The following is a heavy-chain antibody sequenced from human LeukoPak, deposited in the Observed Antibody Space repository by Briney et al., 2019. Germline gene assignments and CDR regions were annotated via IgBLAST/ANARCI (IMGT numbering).Heavy chain of an antibody. J-gene: IGHJ6*03. CDR3: ARVVMKAFYYYYMDV. V-gene: IGHV1-8*01. CDR2: MNPTSGDT. Sequence: ASVKVSCKASGYTFSDYDVNWVRQAPGQGLEWMGWMNPTSGDTGYAQKFQGRVTMTRSMSKNTAYMELSRLRSEDPAVYFCARVVMKAFYYYYMDVWGKGTT. CDR1: GYTFSDYD. D-gene: IGHD2-21*01.